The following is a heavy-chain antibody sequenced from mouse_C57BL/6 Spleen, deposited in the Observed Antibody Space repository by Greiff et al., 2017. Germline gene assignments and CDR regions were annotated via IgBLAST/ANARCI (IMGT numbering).Heavy chain of an antibody. D-gene: IGHD2-3*01. CDR2: IYPGSGST. J-gene: IGHJ3*01. V-gene: IGHV1-55*01. CDR1: GYTFTSYW. CDR3: ALYDGYYWFAY. Sequence: QVQLQQPGAELVKPGASVKMSCKASGYTFTSYWITWVKQRPGQGLEWIGDIYPGSGSTNYTEKFKSKATLTVDTSSSTDCMQLSSLTSEGSAVYYCALYDGYYWFAYGGQGTMVTVSA.